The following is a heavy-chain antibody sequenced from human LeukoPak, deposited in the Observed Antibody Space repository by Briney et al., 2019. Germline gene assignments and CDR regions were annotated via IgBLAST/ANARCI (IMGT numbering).Heavy chain of an antibody. V-gene: IGHV3-30-3*01. Sequence: GRSLRLSCAASGFTFSSYVMHWVRQAPGKGLEWVAVISYDGSNKYYADSVKGRFTISRDNSKNTLYLQMNSLRAEDTAVYYCARDPHLLWFWEPDFDYWGQGTLVTVSS. J-gene: IGHJ4*02. CDR3: ARDPHLLWFWEPDFDY. CDR1: GFTFSSYV. D-gene: IGHD3-10*01. CDR2: ISYDGSNK.